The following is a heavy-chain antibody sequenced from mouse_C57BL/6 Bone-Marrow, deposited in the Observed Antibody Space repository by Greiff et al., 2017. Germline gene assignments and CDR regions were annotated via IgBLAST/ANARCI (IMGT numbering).Heavy chain of an antibody. CDR1: GFSLTSYG. V-gene: IGHV2-5*01. Sequence: VKLVESGPGLVQPSQSLSITCTVSGFSLTSYGVHWVRQSPGKGLEWLGVIWRGGSTDYNAAFMSRLSTTKDNSKSHVFFQMNSLQADDTAIYYCAPLGPWFAYWGQGTLVTVSA. CDR3: APLGPWFAY. CDR2: IWRGGST. D-gene: IGHD4-1*01. J-gene: IGHJ3*01.